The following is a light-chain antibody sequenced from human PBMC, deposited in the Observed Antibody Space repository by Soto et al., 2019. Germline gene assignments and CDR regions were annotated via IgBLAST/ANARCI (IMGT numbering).Light chain of an antibody. CDR2: GAS. J-gene: IGKJ1*01. CDR1: QSVSSN. V-gene: IGKV3-15*01. CDR3: QQRSNWSWT. Sequence: IAMSHALATLAVSTGEGATLSCRASQSVSSNLAWYQQKPGQAPRLLIYGASTRATGIPARFSGSGSGTEFTLTISSLQSEDFAVYYCQQRSNWSWTFGQGRIVDI.